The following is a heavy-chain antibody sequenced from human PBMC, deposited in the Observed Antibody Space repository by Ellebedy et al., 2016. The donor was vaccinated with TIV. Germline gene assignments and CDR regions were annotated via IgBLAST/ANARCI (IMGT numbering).Heavy chain of an antibody. CDR1: GFTFSSYW. D-gene: IGHD1-26*01. CDR3: AKASGGYYYYAMDV. CDR2: INSDGSST. J-gene: IGHJ6*02. Sequence: GESLKISCAASGFTFSSYWMHWVRQAPGKGLVWVSRINSDGSSTSYADSVKGRFTISRDNSKNTLYLQMNSLRAEDTAVYYCAKASGGYYYYAMDVWGQGTTVTVSS. V-gene: IGHV3-74*01.